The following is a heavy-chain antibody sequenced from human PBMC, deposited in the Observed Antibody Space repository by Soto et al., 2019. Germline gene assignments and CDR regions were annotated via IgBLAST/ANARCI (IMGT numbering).Heavy chain of an antibody. CDR2: VSTSGTT. CDR1: GGSMRPYY. Sequence: ATLSLTCTVSGGSMRPYYSWTWIRQPAGKGLEWIGRVSTSGTTTYSPSLKSRVTMSVDTSKNHFSLRLSSVTAADTAVYYCARGFGSWNDYWGQGARVTVSS. V-gene: IGHV4-4*07. CDR3: ARGFGSWNDY. J-gene: IGHJ4*02. D-gene: IGHD6-13*01.